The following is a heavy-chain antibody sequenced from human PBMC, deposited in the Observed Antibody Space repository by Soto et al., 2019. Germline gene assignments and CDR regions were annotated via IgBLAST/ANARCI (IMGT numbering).Heavy chain of an antibody. V-gene: IGHV4-59*01. CDR3: ARGITIFGVVQAFDP. CDR1: GGSISSYY. Sequence: NPSETLSLTCTVSGGSISSYYWSWIRQPPGKGLEWIGYIYYSGSTNYNPSLKSRVTISVDTSKNQFSLKLSSVTAADTAVYYCARGITIFGVVQAFDPWGQGTLVTVSS. D-gene: IGHD3-3*01. CDR2: IYYSGST. J-gene: IGHJ5*02.